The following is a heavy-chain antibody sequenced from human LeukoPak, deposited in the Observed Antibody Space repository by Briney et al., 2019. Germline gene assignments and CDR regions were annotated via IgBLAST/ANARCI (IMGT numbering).Heavy chain of an antibody. D-gene: IGHD6-13*01. V-gene: IGHV3-30*02. CDR3: ARDGRIAAAGFFDY. Sequence: PGGSLRLSCAASGFTFSSYGMHWVRQAPGKGLEWVAFIRYDGSNKYYADSVKGRFTISRDNSKNTLYLQMNSLRAEDTAVYYCARDGRIAAAGFFDYWAREPWSPSPQ. J-gene: IGHJ4*02. CDR1: GFTFSSYG. CDR2: IRYDGSNK.